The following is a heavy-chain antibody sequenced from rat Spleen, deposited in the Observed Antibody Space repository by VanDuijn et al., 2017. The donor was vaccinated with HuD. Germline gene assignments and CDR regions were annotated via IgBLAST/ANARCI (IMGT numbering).Heavy chain of an antibody. D-gene: IGHD1-12*03. J-gene: IGHJ2*01. CDR1: GYSITSSYR. CDR3: ARSENGYPDY. CDR2: INSAGST. V-gene: IGHV3-3*01. Sequence: EVQLQESGPGLVKPSQSLSLTCSVTGYSITSSYRWNWIRKFPGNKLEWMGYINSAGSTNYNPSLKSRISITRDTSKNQFFLQVNSVTTEDTATYYCARSENGYPDYWGQGVMVTVSS.